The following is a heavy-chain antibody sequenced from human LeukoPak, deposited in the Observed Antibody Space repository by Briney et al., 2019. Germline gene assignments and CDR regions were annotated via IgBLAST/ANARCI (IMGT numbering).Heavy chain of an antibody. CDR1: GFTFSSYW. J-gene: IGHJ6*02. CDR3: ARETDSSSIDYYYYGMDV. V-gene: IGHV3-7*01. Sequence: PGGSLRLSCAASGFTFSSYWMSSVRQAPGRGLELVANIKQDGSEKYYVDSVKGRFTLSRDNAQNSLYLQMNSLRAEDTAVYYCARETDSSSIDYYYYGMDVWGQGTTVTVSS. CDR2: IKQDGSEK. D-gene: IGHD6-6*01.